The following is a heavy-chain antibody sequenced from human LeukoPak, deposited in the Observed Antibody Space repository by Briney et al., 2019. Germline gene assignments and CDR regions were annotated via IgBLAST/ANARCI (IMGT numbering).Heavy chain of an antibody. J-gene: IGHJ4*02. CDR2: IKQDGSEK. CDR1: GFTFSNYW. Sequence: GGSLRLSCAVSGFTFSNYWMSWVRQTPEKGLEWVANIKQDGSEKYYVDSVKGRFTFSRDNTKNSLYLEMNSLRAEDTAVYYCARDSRTGRYYDYWGQGTLVTVSS. V-gene: IGHV3-7*01. CDR3: ARDSRTGRYYDY. D-gene: IGHD1-1*01.